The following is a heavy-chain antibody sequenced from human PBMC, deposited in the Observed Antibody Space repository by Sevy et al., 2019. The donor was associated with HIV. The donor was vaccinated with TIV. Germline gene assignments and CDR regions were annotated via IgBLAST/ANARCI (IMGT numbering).Heavy chain of an antibody. CDR3: ARGPGNYGSGSYSKYYYYGMDV. Sequence: SETLSLTCAVYGGSFSGYYWSWIRQPPGKGLEWIGEINHSGSTNYNPSLKSRVTISVDTSKNQFSLKLSSVTAADTAVYYCARGPGNYGSGSYSKYYYYGMDVWGQGTTVTVSS. J-gene: IGHJ6*02. V-gene: IGHV4-34*01. CDR2: INHSGST. D-gene: IGHD3-10*01. CDR1: GGSFSGYY.